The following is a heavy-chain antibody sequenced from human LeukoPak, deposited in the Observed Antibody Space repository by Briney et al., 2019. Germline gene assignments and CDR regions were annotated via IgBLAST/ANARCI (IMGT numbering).Heavy chain of an antibody. CDR1: GYSFTTYW. V-gene: IGHV5-51*01. CDR2: IYPGDSDT. D-gene: IGHD2-15*01. Sequence: GESLKISCKGSGYSFTTYWIGWVRQMPGKGLEWMGIIYPGDSDTRYSPSFQGQVTISADKSISTAYLQWSSLKASDSAMYYCARRYCSGGSCGWFDPWGQGTLVTVSS. J-gene: IGHJ5*02. CDR3: ARRYCSGGSCGWFDP.